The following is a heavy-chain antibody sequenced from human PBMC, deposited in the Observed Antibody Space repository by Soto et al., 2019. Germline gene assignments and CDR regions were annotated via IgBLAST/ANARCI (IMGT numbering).Heavy chain of an antibody. Sequence: XGTLSLTCTASGGSITSSSHFWGWVRPPPGKGLEWIGTIYFTGNTYYTPSLKSRLTMSIDTSKNEFSLRLNSVTAADTAVYYCAGQTFTIAAASYGRSNWFDPWGPGTLVTVSS. J-gene: IGHJ5*02. V-gene: IGHV4-39*01. CDR3: AGQTFTIAAASYGRSNWFDP. CDR1: GGSITSSSHF. D-gene: IGHD6-25*01. CDR2: IYFTGNT.